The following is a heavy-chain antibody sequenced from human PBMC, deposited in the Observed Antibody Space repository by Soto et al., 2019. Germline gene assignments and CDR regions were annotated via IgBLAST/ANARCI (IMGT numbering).Heavy chain of an antibody. CDR1: GFTFRSYV. D-gene: IGHD3-16*01. CDR2: TSYDGSNN. J-gene: IGHJ4*02. V-gene: IGHV3-33*01. CDR3: ARWGTTGGLDV. Sequence: QVQLVESGGGVVQPGTSLRLSCVGSGFTFRSYVIHWVRQAPGKGLEWVALTSYDGSNNFYGDSVTGRFTIARDNSRNAVELQRDSRRLDDTALYYFARWGTTGGLDVWGQGKVVCVSS.